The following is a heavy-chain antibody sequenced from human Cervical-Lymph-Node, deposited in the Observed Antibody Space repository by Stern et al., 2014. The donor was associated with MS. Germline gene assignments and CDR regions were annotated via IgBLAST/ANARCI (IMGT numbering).Heavy chain of an antibody. V-gene: IGHV1-2*06. CDR2: LNPNSDDT. CDR3: AREATRIIVGIDY. D-gene: IGHD2/OR15-2a*01. Sequence: VQLGESGAKMERPGASVRVSCKASGYDFTGFFIHWVRQVPGQGLEWMGRLNPNSDDTTYAQNFQDRVTLTRDTSIGTAFRELSRLTSADTAVYYCAREATRIIVGIDYWGQGTPVTVSS. J-gene: IGHJ4*02. CDR1: GYDFTGFF.